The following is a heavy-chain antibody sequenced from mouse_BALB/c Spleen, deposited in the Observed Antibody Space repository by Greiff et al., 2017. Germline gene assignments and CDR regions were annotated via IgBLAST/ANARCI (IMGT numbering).Heavy chain of an antibody. J-gene: IGHJ2*01. Sequence: QVHVKQSGAELVKPGASVKLSCKASGYTFTSYYMYWVKQRPGQGLEWIGEINPSNGGTNFNEKFKSKATLTVDKSSSTAYMQLSSLTSEDSAVYYCTRSGPNFDCWGQGTTLTVSS. CDR1: GYTFTSYY. V-gene: IGHV1S81*02. CDR2: INPSNGGT. D-gene: IGHD4-1*01. CDR3: TRSGPNFDC.